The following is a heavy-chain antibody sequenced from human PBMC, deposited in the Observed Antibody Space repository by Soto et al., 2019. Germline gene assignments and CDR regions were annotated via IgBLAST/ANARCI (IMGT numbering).Heavy chain of an antibody. Sequence: ASVKVSCKASGYTFTGYYMHWVRQAPGQGLEWMGWINPNSGGTNYAQKFQGWVTMTRDTSISTAYMELSRLRSDDTAVYYCARSYYYDSSTRNAFDIWGQGTMVTVSS. CDR3: ARSYYYDSSTRNAFDI. D-gene: IGHD3-22*01. CDR2: INPNSGGT. CDR1: GYTFTGYY. V-gene: IGHV1-2*04. J-gene: IGHJ3*02.